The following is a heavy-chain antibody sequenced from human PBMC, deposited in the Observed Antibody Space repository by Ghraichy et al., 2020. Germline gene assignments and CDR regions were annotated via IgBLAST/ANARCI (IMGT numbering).Heavy chain of an antibody. J-gene: IGHJ4*02. V-gene: IGHV3-64*01. CDR1: GFTFSSYA. CDR2: ISSNGGST. CDR3: ARDYYGSGSLIDY. D-gene: IGHD3-10*01. Sequence: GGSLRLSCAASGFTFSSYAMHWVRQAPGNGLEYVSAISSNGGSTYYANSVKGRFTISRDNSKNTLYLQMGSLRAEDMAVYYCARDYYGSGSLIDYWGQGTLVTVSS.